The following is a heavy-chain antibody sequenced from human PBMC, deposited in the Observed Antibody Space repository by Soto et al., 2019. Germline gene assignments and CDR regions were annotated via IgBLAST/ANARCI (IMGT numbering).Heavy chain of an antibody. CDR2: INPSGGRT. CDR1: GYTFISYY. D-gene: IGHD2-15*01. V-gene: IGHV1-46*01. J-gene: IGHJ6*02. Sequence: QVQLVQSGAEVKNPGASVKVSCKASGYTFISYYMHWVRQAPGQGLEWMGMINPSGGRTMYSQQFQGRVTMPGDTSKTTIYMEWSSVTCEDTAMYYCTREAPSGNGRRVDVWGQGTSVTVSS. CDR3: TREAPSGNGRRVDV.